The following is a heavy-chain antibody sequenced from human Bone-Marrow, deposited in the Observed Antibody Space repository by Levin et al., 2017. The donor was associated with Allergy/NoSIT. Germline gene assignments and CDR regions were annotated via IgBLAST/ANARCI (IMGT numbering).Heavy chain of an antibody. CDR3: ARDGSYGDYPTYYYYYGMDV. CDR1: GFTFSSYW. V-gene: IGHV3-7*01. CDR2: IKQDGSEK. D-gene: IGHD4-17*01. Sequence: GGSLRLSCAASGFTFSSYWMSWVRQAPGKGLEWVANIKQDGSEKYYVDSVKGRFTISRDNAKNSLYLQMNSLRAEDTAVYYCARDGSYGDYPTYYYYYGMDVWGQGTTVTVSS. J-gene: IGHJ6*02.